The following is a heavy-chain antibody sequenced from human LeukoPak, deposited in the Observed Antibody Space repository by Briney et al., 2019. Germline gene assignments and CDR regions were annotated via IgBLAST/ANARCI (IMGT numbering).Heavy chain of an antibody. J-gene: IGHJ4*02. D-gene: IGHD6-19*01. CDR3: AREASSGWYAGTDY. Sequence: GGSLRLSCAASGFTLSSYEMNWVRQAPGKGLGWVSYISSSGSTIYYADSVKGRFTISRDNAKNSLYLQMNSLRAEDTAVYYCAREASSGWYAGTDYWGQGTLVTVSS. CDR2: ISSSGSTI. CDR1: GFTLSSYE. V-gene: IGHV3-48*03.